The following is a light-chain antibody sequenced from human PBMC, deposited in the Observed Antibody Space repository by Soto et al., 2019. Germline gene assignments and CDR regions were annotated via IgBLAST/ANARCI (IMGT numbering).Light chain of an antibody. J-gene: IGKJ1*01. CDR2: GAS. CDR1: QSVNSN. CDR3: QQYNNWWT. V-gene: IGKV3-15*01. Sequence: EIVMTQSPATLSVSPGERATLSCRASQSVNSNLAWYQQKPGQAPRLLISGASTRATGIPARFSGSGSETECTLTISSLQSEDLAVYYCQQYNNWWTFGQGTKVEIK.